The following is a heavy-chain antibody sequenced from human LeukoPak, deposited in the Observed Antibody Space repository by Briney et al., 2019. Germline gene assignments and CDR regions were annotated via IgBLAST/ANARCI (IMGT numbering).Heavy chain of an antibody. D-gene: IGHD2-15*01. CDR2: LYHSGST. CDR3: ASDYCSGGSCYSDYAFDI. V-gene: IGHV4-38-2*02. J-gene: IGHJ3*02. CDR1: GYSISNAYY. Sequence: SETLSLTCTVSGYSISNAYYWAWIRQPPGKGLEWIGSLYHSGSTYYNPSLKSRVTISVDTSKNQFSLKLRSVTAADTAVYYCASDYCSGGSCYSDYAFDIWGQGTMVTVSS.